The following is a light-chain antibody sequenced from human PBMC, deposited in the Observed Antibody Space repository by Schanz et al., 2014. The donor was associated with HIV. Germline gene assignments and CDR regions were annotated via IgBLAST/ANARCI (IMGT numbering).Light chain of an antibody. J-gene: IGLJ1*01. V-gene: IGLV2-14*03. CDR2: DVN. Sequence: QSALTQPASVSGSPGQSIAISCTGTNSDIGAYNYVSWYQQHPDKAPKLIIYDVNNRPSGVSNRFSGSKSGNTASLTISGLQAEDEADYYCSSYAGSNNYVFGTGTKLTVL. CDR1: NSDIGAYNY. CDR3: SSYAGSNNYV.